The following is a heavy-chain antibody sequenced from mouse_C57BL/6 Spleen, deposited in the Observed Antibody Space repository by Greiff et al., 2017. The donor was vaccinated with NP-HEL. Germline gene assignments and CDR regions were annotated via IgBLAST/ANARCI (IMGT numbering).Heavy chain of an antibody. CDR3: ARRAGTYYAMDY. D-gene: IGHD4-1*01. Sequence: EVQLQQSGPVLVKPGASVKMSCKASGYTFTDYSMNWVKQSHGKSLEWIGVINPYNGGTSYNQKFKGKATLTVDKSSRTAYMELNSLTSEDSAVYYCARRAGTYYAMDYWGQGTSVTVSS. J-gene: IGHJ4*01. CDR2: INPYNGGT. V-gene: IGHV1-19*01. CDR1: GYTFTDYS.